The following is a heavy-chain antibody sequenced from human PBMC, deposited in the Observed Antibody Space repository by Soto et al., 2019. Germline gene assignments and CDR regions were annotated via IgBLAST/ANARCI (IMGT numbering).Heavy chain of an antibody. J-gene: IGHJ5*02. CDR1: GFTFSRFA. CDR3: AKDQRKPAIFGVVTLS. Sequence: EVQLLESGGGLGQPGGSLRLSCAGSGFTFSRFAMSWVRQVPGKGLEWVSAISGSGQTTYYADSVKGRFTVSRDNSNNKLYLQMNSLRAEDTAVYYCAKDQRKPAIFGVVTLSWCQGTLVTVSS. D-gene: IGHD3-3*01. V-gene: IGHV3-23*01. CDR2: ISGSGQTT.